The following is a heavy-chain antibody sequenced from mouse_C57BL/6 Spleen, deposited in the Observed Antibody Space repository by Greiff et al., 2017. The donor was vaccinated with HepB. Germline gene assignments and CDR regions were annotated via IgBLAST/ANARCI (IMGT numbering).Heavy chain of an antibody. CDR1: GYTFTSYW. V-gene: IGHV1-52*01. Sequence: QVQLQQPGAELVRPGSSVKLSCKASGYTFTSYWMHWVKQRPIQGLEWIGNIDPSDSETHYNQKFKDKATLTVDKSSSTAYMQLSSLTSEDSAVYYCARVRYYGSWAYWGQGTLVIVSA. J-gene: IGHJ3*01. CDR3: ARVRYYGSWAY. CDR2: IDPSDSET. D-gene: IGHD1-1*01.